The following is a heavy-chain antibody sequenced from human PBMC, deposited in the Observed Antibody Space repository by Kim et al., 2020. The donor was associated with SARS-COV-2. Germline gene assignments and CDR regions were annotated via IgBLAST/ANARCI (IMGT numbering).Heavy chain of an antibody. V-gene: IGHV3-7*03. CDR1: GFMFSGYW. CDR2: TKEDGSEK. D-gene: IGHD2-15*01. CDR3: ARDGGFCSGGACYTAHDF. J-gene: IGHJ4*02. Sequence: GGSLRLSCVASGFMFSGYWMSWVRQAPGKGLEWVASTKEDGSEKYYVDSVKGRFTISRDNARNTLYLQMNSLRADDTAVYYCARDGGFCSGGACYTAHDFWGQVTLATVSS.